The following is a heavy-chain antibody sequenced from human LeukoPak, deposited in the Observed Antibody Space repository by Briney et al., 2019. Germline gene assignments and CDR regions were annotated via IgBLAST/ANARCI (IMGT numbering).Heavy chain of an antibody. CDR3: ASVVPAATGYYGMDV. Sequence: ASVKVSCKASGGTFSSYAISWVRQAPGQGLEWMGGIIPIFGTANYAQKFQGRVTITADESTSTAYMELSSLRSEDTAVYYCASVVPAATGYYGMDVWGQGTTATVSS. V-gene: IGHV1-69*13. J-gene: IGHJ6*02. CDR1: GGTFSSYA. D-gene: IGHD2-2*01. CDR2: IIPIFGTA.